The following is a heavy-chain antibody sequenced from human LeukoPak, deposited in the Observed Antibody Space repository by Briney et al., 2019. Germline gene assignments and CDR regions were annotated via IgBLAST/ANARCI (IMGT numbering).Heavy chain of an antibody. J-gene: IGHJ4*02. Sequence: ASVKVSCKASGYTFTNYDINWVRQATGQGLEWMGWMNPNTANTGYAQKFQGRVTMTRNTSISTAYMELSSLRSEDTAVYYCATCHPLGATNMDYWGQGTLVTVSS. CDR2: MNPNTANT. V-gene: IGHV1-8*01. D-gene: IGHD1-26*01. CDR3: ATCHPLGATNMDY. CDR1: GYTFTNYD.